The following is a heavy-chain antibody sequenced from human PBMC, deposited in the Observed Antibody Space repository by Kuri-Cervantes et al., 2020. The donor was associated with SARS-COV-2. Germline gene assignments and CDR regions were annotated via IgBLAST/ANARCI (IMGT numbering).Heavy chain of an antibody. Sequence: SETLSLTCSVSGDSIRSTSYYWGWIRQPPGKGLEWIGNIYYSGSTYYSPSLKSRVTISVDMSKNQFSLNLNSVTAADTAAYYCARLVRQYSSSSSPDYWGQGTLVTVSS. CDR3: ARLVRQYSSSSSPDY. CDR1: GDSIRSTSYY. V-gene: IGHV4-39*01. J-gene: IGHJ4*02. D-gene: IGHD6-6*01. CDR2: IYYSGST.